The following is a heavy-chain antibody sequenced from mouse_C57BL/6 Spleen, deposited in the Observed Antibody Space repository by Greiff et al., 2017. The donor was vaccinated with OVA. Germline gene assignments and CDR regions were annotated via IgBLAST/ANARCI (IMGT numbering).Heavy chain of an antibody. CDR1: GYTFTSYW. Sequence: QVQLKQPGAELVKPGASVKLSCKASGYTFTSYWMQWVKQRPGQGLEWIGEIDPSDSYTNYNQKFKGKATLTVDTSSSTAYMQLSSLTSEDSAVYYCARRYDPYYYAMDYWGQGTSVTVSS. J-gene: IGHJ4*01. CDR2: IDPSDSYT. D-gene: IGHD2-3*01. CDR3: ARRYDPYYYAMDY. V-gene: IGHV1-50*01.